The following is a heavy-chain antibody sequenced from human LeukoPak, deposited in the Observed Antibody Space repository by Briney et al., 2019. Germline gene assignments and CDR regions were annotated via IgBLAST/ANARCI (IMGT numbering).Heavy chain of an antibody. CDR2: IIPIFGTA. J-gene: IGHJ6*03. CDR3: ASKHVSPPFYYYYYMDV. V-gene: IGHV1-69*05. Sequence: SVKVSCKASGGTFSRYAISWVRQAPGQGLEWMGGIIPIFGTANYAQKFQGRATITTDDSTSTAYMELSSLRSEDTAVYYCASKHVSPPFYYYYYMDVWGKGTTVSVS. CDR1: GGTFSRYA.